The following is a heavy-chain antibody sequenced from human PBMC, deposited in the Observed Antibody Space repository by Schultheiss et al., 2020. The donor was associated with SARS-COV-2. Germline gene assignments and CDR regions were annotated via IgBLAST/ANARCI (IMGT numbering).Heavy chain of an antibody. CDR2: INSDGSST. CDR1: GFTFSYYY. J-gene: IGHJ5*02. Sequence: GGSLRLSCAASGFTFSYYYMSGVRQAPGKGLEWVSRINSDGSSTSYADSVKGRFTISRDNAKNTLYLQMNSLRAEDTAVYYCARESGPWGQGTLVTVSS. V-gene: IGHV3-74*01. CDR3: ARESGP. D-gene: IGHD1-14*01.